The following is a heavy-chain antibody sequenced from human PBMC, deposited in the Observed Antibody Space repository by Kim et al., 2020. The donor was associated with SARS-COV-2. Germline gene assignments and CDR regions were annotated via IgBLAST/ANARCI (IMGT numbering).Heavy chain of an antibody. CDR3: ARLIYDSSLGWLDP. J-gene: IGHJ5*02. CDR2: IYYSGST. CDR1: GGSISSYY. Sequence: SETLSLTCTVSGGSISSYYWSWIRQPPGKGLEWIGYIYYSGSTNYNPSLKSRVTISVDTSKNQFSLKLSSVTAADTAVYYCARLIYDSSLGWLDPWGQGTLVTVSS. D-gene: IGHD3-22*01. V-gene: IGHV4-59*08.